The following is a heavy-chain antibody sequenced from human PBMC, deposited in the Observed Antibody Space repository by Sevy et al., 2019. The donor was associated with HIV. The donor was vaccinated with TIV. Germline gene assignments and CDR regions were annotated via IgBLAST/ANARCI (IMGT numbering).Heavy chain of an antibody. Sequence: GGSLRLSCAASGFTFSTYAMTWVRQAPGKGLEWVSVISGSGGSTYYADSVQGRVTISRDNSKNTLYLQMNRLRPEDTAVYYCAKDRVSGTYYTGDFDCWGQGTLVTVSS. CDR1: GFTFSTYA. V-gene: IGHV3-23*01. J-gene: IGHJ4*02. CDR3: AKDRVSGTYYTGDFDC. D-gene: IGHD3-10*01. CDR2: ISGSGGST.